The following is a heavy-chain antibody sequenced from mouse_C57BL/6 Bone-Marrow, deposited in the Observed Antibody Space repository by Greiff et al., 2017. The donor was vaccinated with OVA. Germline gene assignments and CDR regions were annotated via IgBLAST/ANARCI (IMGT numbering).Heavy chain of an antibody. CDR1: GYTFTSYW. CDR2: IDPSDSYT. J-gene: IGHJ4*01. Sequence: QVQLQQPGAELVMPGASVKLSCKASGYTFTSYWMHWVKQRPGQGLEWIGEIDPSDSYTNYNQKFKGKSTLTVDKSSSTAYMQLSSLTSEDSAVYYCARCCLYAMDYWGQGTSVTVSS. CDR3: ARCCLYAMDY. V-gene: IGHV1-69*01.